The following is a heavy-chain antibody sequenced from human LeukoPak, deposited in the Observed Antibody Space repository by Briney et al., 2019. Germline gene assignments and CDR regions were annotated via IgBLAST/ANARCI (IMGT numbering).Heavy chain of an antibody. CDR1: GFTFSGSA. D-gene: IGHD1-26*01. Sequence: GGSLKLSCAASGFTFSGSAMHWVRQASGKGLEWVGRIRSKANSYATAYAAPVKGRFTISRDDSKNTAYLQMNSLKTEDTAVYYCTDVGATDAGYWGQGTLVTASS. V-gene: IGHV3-73*01. CDR2: IRSKANSYAT. CDR3: TDVGATDAGY. J-gene: IGHJ4*02.